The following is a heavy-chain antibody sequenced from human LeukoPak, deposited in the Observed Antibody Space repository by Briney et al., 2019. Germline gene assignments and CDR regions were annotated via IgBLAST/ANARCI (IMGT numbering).Heavy chain of an antibody. CDR3: ARSFTWNDSDWFDP. CDR1: GYTFTGYY. CDR2: INPNSGGT. J-gene: IGHJ5*02. Sequence: ASVKVSCKASGYTFTGYYMHWVRQAPGQGLEWMGWINPNSGGTNYAQKFQGRVTMTRDTSISTAYMELSRLRSDDTAVYYCARSFTWNDSDWFDPWGQGTLVTVSS. V-gene: IGHV1-2*02. D-gene: IGHD1-1*01.